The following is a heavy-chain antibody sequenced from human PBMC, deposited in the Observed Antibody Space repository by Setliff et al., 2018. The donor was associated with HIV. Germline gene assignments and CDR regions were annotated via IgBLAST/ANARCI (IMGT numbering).Heavy chain of an antibody. Sequence: ASVKVSCKASGYTFTSYAMHWVRQAPGQRLEWMGWINAGNGNTKYSQKFQGRVTITRDTSASTAYMELSSLRSEDTAVYYCATGRIPGIPAVIVYWGQGILVTVSS. CDR1: GYTFTSYA. J-gene: IGHJ4*02. CDR2: INAGNGNT. D-gene: IGHD6-13*01. V-gene: IGHV1-3*01. CDR3: ATGRIPGIPAVIVY.